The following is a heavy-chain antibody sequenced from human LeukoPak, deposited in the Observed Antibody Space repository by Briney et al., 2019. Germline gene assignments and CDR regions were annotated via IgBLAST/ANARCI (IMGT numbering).Heavy chain of an antibody. J-gene: IGHJ4*02. CDR2: IYPRDGST. V-gene: IGHV1-46*01. Sequence: ASVKVSCKASGYTFTSNYIHWVRQAPGQGLEWMGMIYPRDGSTSYAQKFQGRVTVTRDTSTSTVHMELSGLRSEDTAVYYCARGPMPAYYYDSSGYYPDYWGQGTLVTVSS. D-gene: IGHD3-22*01. CDR3: ARGPMPAYYYDSSGYYPDY. CDR1: GYTFTSNY.